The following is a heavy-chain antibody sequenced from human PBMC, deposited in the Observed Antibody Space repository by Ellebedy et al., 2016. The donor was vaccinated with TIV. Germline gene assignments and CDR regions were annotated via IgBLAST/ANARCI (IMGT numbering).Heavy chain of an antibody. J-gene: IGHJ4*02. Sequence: AASVKVSCKASGGTFSSYAISWVRQAPGQGLEWLGWIGAYNGNTNYAQKLQGRVTMTTDTSTSTAYMELRSLRSDDTAVYYCATATTFIGVYYWGQGTLATVSS. CDR2: IGAYNGNT. CDR3: ATATTFIGVYY. V-gene: IGHV1-18*01. CDR1: GGTFSSYA. D-gene: IGHD1-1*01.